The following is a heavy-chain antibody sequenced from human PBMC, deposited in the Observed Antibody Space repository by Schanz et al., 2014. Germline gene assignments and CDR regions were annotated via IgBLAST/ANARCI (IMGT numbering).Heavy chain of an antibody. D-gene: IGHD5-12*01. CDR3: ARDEGKDGYNLAFDV. CDR1: GLTVGDAW. CDR2: LYIRST. Sequence: EVRLVESGGGLVKPGGSLRLSCAVSGLTVGDAWMSWVRQAPGKGLECVSILYIRSTYYADSVKGRFTISRDNSKNMVFLQMNSLRVEDTAIYYCARDEGKDGYNLAFDVWGQGTLVTVSS. V-gene: IGHV3-66*01. J-gene: IGHJ3*01.